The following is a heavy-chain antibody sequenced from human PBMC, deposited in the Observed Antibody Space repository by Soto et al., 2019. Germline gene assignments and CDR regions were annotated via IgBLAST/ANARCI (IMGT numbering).Heavy chain of an antibody. D-gene: IGHD2-2*01. CDR1: GYTFTNYG. J-gene: IGHJ5*02. V-gene: IGHV1-18*01. CDR3: ARVDCISTSCYRTTTRFDP. Sequence: ASVKVSCKASGYTFTNYGISWVRQAPGQGLEWMGWISAYNGNTNHAQKLQGRVTMTTDTSTSTAYMELRSLRSDDTAVYYCARVDCISTSCYRTTTRFDPWGQGTLVTVSS. CDR2: ISAYNGNT.